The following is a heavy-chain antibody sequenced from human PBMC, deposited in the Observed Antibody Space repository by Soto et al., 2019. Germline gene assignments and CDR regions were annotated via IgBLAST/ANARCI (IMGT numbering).Heavy chain of an antibody. Sequence: QVHLVQSGAEVKKPGASVKVSCKASGYTFTSYGITWVRQAPGQGLEWMGWISAHNGNTDYEQKLQGRVIVTRETSTSTAYMELRSLISDDTAVYYCARGRYGDYWGQGALVTVSS. CDR3: ARGRYGDY. CDR1: GYTFTSYG. J-gene: IGHJ4*02. D-gene: IGHD1-1*01. CDR2: ISAHNGNT. V-gene: IGHV1-18*01.